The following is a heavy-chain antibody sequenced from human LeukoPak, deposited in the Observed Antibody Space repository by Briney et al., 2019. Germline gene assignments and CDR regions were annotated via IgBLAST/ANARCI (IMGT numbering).Heavy chain of an antibody. J-gene: IGHJ3*01. D-gene: IGHD2-2*01. CDR2: INPDNGDT. CDR3: ARDRGDCYYTSTTCSGGAFDF. V-gene: IGHV1-2*02. CDR1: GYSFTGNY. Sequence: ASVKVSCKASGYSFTGNYLNWVRQAPGQGLEWMGWINPDNGDTKYAQKFQGRVTMTRDTSISTAYMDLNSLISDDMAVYYCARDRGDCYYTSTTCSGGAFDFWGQGTVVTVSS.